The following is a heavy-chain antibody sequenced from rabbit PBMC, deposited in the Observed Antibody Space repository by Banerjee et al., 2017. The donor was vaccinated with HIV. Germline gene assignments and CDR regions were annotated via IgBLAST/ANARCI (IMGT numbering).Heavy chain of an antibody. V-gene: IGHV1S40*01. Sequence: QSLEESGGDLVKPGASLTLTCTAPGFTLSSYWMCWVRQAPGKGLEWVACIYVGEGGNTYYASWVKGRFTISKTSSTTVTLQMTSLTAADTATYFCARDIVASYAYARGYFTLWGPGTLVTVS. CDR1: GFTLSSYW. D-gene: IGHD6-1*01. J-gene: IGHJ4*01. CDR3: ARDIVASYAYARGYFTL. CDR2: IYVGEGGNT.